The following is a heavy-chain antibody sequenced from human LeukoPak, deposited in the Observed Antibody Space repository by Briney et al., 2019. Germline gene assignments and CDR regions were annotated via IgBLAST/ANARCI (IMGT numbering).Heavy chain of an antibody. CDR1: GYSFTSYW. CDR3: ARRRDFWSGSFDY. J-gene: IGHJ4*02. V-gene: IGHV5-51*01. Sequence: GESLKISCKGPGYSFTSYWIGWVRQMPGKGLEWMGIIYPGDSDTRYSPSFQGQVTISADKSISTAYLQWSSLKASDTAMYYCARRRDFWSGSFDYWGQGTLVTVSS. D-gene: IGHD3-3*01. CDR2: IYPGDSDT.